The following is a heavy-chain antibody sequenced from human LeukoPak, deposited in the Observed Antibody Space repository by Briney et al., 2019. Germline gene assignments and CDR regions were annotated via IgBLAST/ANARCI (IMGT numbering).Heavy chain of an antibody. D-gene: IGHD1-26*01. CDR3: AKDYIKMPLVGATVFDY. CDR1: GFTFSSYA. V-gene: IGHV3-23*01. CDR2: ISGSGGST. J-gene: IGHJ4*02. Sequence: PGGSLRLSCAASGFTFSSYAMSWVRQAPGKGLEWVSAISGSGGSTYYADSVKGRFTISRDNSKNTLYLQMNSLRAEDTAVYYCAKDYIKMPLVGATVFDYWGQGTLVTVSS.